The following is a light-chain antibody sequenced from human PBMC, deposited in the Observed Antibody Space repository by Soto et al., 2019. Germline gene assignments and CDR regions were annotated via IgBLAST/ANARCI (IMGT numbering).Light chain of an antibody. J-gene: IGLJ1*01. CDR1: SVDVGDYNS. Sequence: QSALTQPASVSGSPGQSITISCTGSSVDVGDYNSVSWYQQHPGKAPKVMIYHVTIRASGVSNRFSGSKSGNTASLTISWLQAEDEADYCCSSYSHSPPSYVFGTGTKVTVL. CDR2: HVT. CDR3: SSYSHSPPSYV. V-gene: IGLV2-14*03.